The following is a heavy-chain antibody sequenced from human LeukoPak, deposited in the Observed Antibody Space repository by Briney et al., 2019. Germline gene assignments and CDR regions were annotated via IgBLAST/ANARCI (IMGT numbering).Heavy chain of an antibody. V-gene: IGHV3-49*03. J-gene: IGHJ4*02. Sequence: GGSLRLFCTASGFTFGEYAMSWIRQAPGKGLGWVGFIRSKAYGETADYAASVKGRFTISRDDSKPIPSLQTNSLKTEHTAVYHCTRDRGAYNLYDYWGQGTLVTVSS. CDR3: TRDRGAYNLYDY. CDR1: GFTFGEYA. CDR2: IRSKAYGETA. D-gene: IGHD1-1*01.